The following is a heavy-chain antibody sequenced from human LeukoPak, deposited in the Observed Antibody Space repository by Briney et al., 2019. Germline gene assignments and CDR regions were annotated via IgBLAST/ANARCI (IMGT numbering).Heavy chain of an antibody. CDR1: GFTFSSYS. CDR2: ISSSSSYI. CDR3: ARGRYCSSTSCYTGGPVNY. J-gene: IGHJ4*02. D-gene: IGHD2-2*02. Sequence: GGSLRLSCAASGFTFSSYSMNWVRQAPGKGLEWVSSISSSSSYIYYADSVKGRFTISRDNAKNSLYLQMNSLRAEDTAVYYCARGRYCSSTSCYTGGPVNYWGQGTLVTVSS. V-gene: IGHV3-21*01.